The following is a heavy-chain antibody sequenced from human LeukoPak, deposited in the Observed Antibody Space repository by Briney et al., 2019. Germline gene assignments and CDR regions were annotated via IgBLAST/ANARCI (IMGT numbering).Heavy chain of an antibody. CDR3: AREGYSSSHVDGFDY. J-gene: IGHJ4*02. Sequence: SGTLSLTCAVSGGSISSSNWWSWVRQPPGKGLEWIGEIYHSGSTNYNPSLKSRVTISVDKSKNQFSLKLSSVTAADTAVHYCAREGYSSSHVDGFDYWGQGTLVTVSS. CDR1: GGSISSSNW. V-gene: IGHV4-4*02. D-gene: IGHD6-13*01. CDR2: IYHSGST.